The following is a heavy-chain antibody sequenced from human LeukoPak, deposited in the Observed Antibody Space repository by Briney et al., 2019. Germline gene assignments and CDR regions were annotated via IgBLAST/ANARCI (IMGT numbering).Heavy chain of an antibody. D-gene: IGHD5-12*01. CDR2: TYYRSKRYN. V-gene: IGHV6-1*01. CDR3: ARGRGGYDPFDY. J-gene: IGHJ4*02. Sequence: SQTLSLTCAISGDGVSSDSAAWNWIRQSPSRGLEWLGRTYYRSKRYNDYADSVKSRITINPDTSKNQFSLQLDSVTPEDTAVYYCARGRGGYDPFDYWGQGTLVTVSS. CDR1: GDGVSSDSAA.